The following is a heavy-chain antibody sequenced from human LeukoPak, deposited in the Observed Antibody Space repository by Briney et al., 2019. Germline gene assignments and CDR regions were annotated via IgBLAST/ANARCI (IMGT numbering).Heavy chain of an antibody. V-gene: IGHV3-23*01. CDR2: ISGSGGST. CDR1: GFTFSSYA. D-gene: IGHD3-10*01. Sequence: PGGSLRLSCAASGFTFSSYAMSWVRQAPGKGLEWVSAISGSGGSTYYADSVKGRFTISRDNSKNTLYLQMNSLRTEDTAVYYCAKDLVGLGSSMAHPFDYWGQGTLVTVSS. J-gene: IGHJ4*02. CDR3: AKDLVGLGSSMAHPFDY.